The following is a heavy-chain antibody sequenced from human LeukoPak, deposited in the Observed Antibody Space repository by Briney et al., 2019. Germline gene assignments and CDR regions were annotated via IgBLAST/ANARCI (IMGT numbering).Heavy chain of an antibody. J-gene: IGHJ3*02. CDR3: ARHDIAGAGTGGAFDI. Sequence: KHGESLKISCKGSGYSFTSYWIAWVRQKPGKGLEWMGIINPADSDIRYSPSFEGQVTISVDKSISTAYLQWSSLKASDTAMYYCARHDIAGAGTGGAFDIGGPGKMVTVSS. V-gene: IGHV5-51*01. CDR2: INPADSDI. CDR1: GYSFTSYW. D-gene: IGHD6-19*01.